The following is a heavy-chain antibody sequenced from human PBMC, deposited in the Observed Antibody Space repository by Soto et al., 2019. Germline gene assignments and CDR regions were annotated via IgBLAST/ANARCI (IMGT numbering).Heavy chain of an antibody. Sequence: QVQLQESGPGLVKPSETLSLTCTVSGGSISPYYWSWIRQPPGKGLEWIGYVYYSGNTNYNPSLDRDLTTSVDPSRNRFSPNLPPATAANTPVYNGPRKGAAASSPHHNLDAWGRGPAVTVSS. D-gene: IGHD6-13*01. CDR2: VYYSGNT. CDR1: GGSISPYY. CDR3: PRKGAAASSPHHNLDA. J-gene: IGHJ6*04. V-gene: IGHV4-59*03.